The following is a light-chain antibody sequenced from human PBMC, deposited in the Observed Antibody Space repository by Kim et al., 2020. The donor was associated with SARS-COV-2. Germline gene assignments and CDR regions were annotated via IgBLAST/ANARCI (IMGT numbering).Light chain of an antibody. Sequence: DIQMTQSPSSLSASVGDRVTITCRASQSISNYLNWYQQKPGKAPKLLISAASSLQSGVPSRFSGSGSGTDFTLTISSLQPEDFATYYCQQNYDTPLTCGGGTKVDIK. V-gene: IGKV1-39*01. CDR3: QQNYDTPLT. CDR1: QSISNY. CDR2: AAS. J-gene: IGKJ4*01.